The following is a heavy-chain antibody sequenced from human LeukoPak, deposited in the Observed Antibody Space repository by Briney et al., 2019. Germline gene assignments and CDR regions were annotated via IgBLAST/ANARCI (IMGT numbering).Heavy chain of an antibody. D-gene: IGHD2-15*01. Sequence: GGSLRLSCAASGFTFSSYWMSWVRQAPGKGLDWVANIIQDGSEDYYVDSVEGRFTISRDNAKNSLYLQMNSLRTEDTAVYYCVRDWGGGSCYWGQGTLVTVSS. CDR3: VRDWGGGSCY. CDR2: IIQDGSED. V-gene: IGHV3-7*01. CDR1: GFTFSSYW. J-gene: IGHJ4*02.